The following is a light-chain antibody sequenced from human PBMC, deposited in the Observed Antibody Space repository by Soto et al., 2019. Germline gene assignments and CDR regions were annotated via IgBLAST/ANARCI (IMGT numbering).Light chain of an antibody. CDR1: QSVSSN. V-gene: IGKV3-15*01. CDR3: QQYNNWPPWT. Sequence: EIVMTQSPATLSVSPGQRATLSCRASQSVSSNLAWYQQKPGQAPRLLIYGASTRATGIPARFSGSGSGTEFFLTISSRQSEGFAVYFCQQYNNWPPWTFGQGTKVEIK. J-gene: IGKJ1*01. CDR2: GAS.